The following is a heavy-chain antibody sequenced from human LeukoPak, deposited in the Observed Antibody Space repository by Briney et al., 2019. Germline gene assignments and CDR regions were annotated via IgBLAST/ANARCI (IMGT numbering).Heavy chain of an antibody. CDR2: IKEDGSET. CDR3: ARDRGAVTTELDY. CDR1: GFTFSSYA. Sequence: PGGSLRLSCAASGFTFSSYAMSWVRQAPGKGLEWVANIKEDGSETYYVDPVKGRFTISRDNAKKSLHLQMNSLRAEDTAVYYCARDRGAVTTELDYWGQGTLVTVSS. J-gene: IGHJ4*02. V-gene: IGHV3-7*01. D-gene: IGHD4-17*01.